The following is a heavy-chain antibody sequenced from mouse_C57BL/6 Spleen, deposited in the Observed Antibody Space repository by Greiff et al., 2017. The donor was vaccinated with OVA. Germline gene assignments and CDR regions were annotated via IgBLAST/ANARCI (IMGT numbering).Heavy chain of an antibody. CDR1: GYAFSSSW. CDR3: ALNGYDERGIDY. D-gene: IGHD2-2*01. Sequence: VKLMESGPELVKPGASVKISCKASGYAFSSSWMNWVKQRPGKGLEWIGRIYPGDGDTNYNGKFKGKATLTADKSSSTAYMQLSSLTSEDSAVYFCALNGYDERGIDYWGQGTTLTVSS. V-gene: IGHV1-82*01. J-gene: IGHJ2*01. CDR2: IYPGDGDT.